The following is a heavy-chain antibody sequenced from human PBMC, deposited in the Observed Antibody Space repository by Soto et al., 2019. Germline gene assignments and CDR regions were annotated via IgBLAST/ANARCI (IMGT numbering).Heavy chain of an antibody. V-gene: IGHV3-66*01. CDR1: GLTVSSNY. D-gene: IGHD5-12*01. CDR2: IYSGGST. J-gene: IGHJ5*02. Sequence: EVQLVESGGGLVQPGGSLRLSCAVSGLTVSSNYMSWVRQAPGKGLEWVSVIYSGGSTYYADSVKGRFTISRDNSKNTLYLQMNSLRAEDTAVYYCARENGVGYNGYDPWGQGTLVTVSS. CDR3: ARENGVGYNGYDP.